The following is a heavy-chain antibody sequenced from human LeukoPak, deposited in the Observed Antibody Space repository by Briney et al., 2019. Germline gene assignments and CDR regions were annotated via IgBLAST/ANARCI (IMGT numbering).Heavy chain of an antibody. V-gene: IGHV4-59*12. D-gene: IGHD4-11*01. CDR3: ARLSTVTTSFDY. CDR1: GGSISSYY. Sequence: SETLSLTCTVSGGSISSYYWSWIRQPPGKGLEWIGYIYYSGSTNYNPSLKSRVSMSVDTSKNQFSLKLSSVTAADTAVYYCARLSTVTTSFDYWGQGTLVTVSS. J-gene: IGHJ4*02. CDR2: IYYSGST.